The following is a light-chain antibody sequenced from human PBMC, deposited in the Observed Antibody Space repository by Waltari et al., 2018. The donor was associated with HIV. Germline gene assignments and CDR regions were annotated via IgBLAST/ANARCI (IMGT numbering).Light chain of an antibody. Sequence: QSALTQPPSASGSPGQSVTISCTGTSGDVGGYNFVSWYQQHPGKAPKLMTYEVSKRPSGVPDRFSGSKSGNTASLTVSGLQAEDEADYYCSSYAGSKIWLFGGGTKLTVL. CDR2: EVS. CDR3: SSYAGSKIWL. V-gene: IGLV2-8*01. J-gene: IGLJ3*02. CDR1: SGDVGGYNF.